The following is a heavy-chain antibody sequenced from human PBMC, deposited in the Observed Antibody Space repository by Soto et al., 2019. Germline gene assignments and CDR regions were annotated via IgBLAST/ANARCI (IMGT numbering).Heavy chain of an antibody. V-gene: IGHV3-30*03. J-gene: IGHJ4*02. Sequence: QVQLVESGGGVVQPGRSPRLSCAVSGFTVSSYGMHWVRQAPGKGLEWVAVISRDGRTTFYADSVKGRFTISKDKSRNTLFLEMNRLRDDDMAVYYCTGEVASGYWGQGTLVTVSP. CDR1: GFTVSSYG. CDR3: TGEVASGY. CDR2: ISRDGRTT. D-gene: IGHD2-8*02.